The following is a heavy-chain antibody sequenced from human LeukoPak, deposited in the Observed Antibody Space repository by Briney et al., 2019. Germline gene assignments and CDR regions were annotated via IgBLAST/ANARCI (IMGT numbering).Heavy chain of an antibody. CDR2: INAGTGNT. D-gene: IGHD6-19*01. Sequence: GASVKVSCKASGYTFTSHAIHWVRQAPGQRLEWMGWINAGTGNTKYSQRFQGRVTITRDTSARTAYMELSSLRSEDTAVYYCARLNGWYGLDYWGQGTRVTVSS. V-gene: IGHV1-3*01. CDR3: ARLNGWYGLDY. J-gene: IGHJ4*02. CDR1: GYTFTSHA.